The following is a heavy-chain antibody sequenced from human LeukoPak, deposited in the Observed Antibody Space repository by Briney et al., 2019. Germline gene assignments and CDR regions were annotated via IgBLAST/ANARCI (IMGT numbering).Heavy chain of an antibody. V-gene: IGHV3-11*01. CDR1: GFTFSGYY. J-gene: IGHJ4*02. D-gene: IGHD3-3*01. CDR3: AKDKRDEIFGVVRTLLDY. CDR2: ISSSGGRI. Sequence: PGGSLRLSCAASGFTFSGYYMSWLRQAPGKGLEWLSYISSSGGRIYYADSVKGRFTISRDNEKRSLYLQLNSLRAEDTAVYYCAKDKRDEIFGVVRTLLDYWGQGTLVTVSS.